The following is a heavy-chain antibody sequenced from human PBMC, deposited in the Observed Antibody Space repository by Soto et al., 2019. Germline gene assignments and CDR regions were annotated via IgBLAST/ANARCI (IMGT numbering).Heavy chain of an antibody. CDR3: ARIPDPYYYDSSGPDDAFDI. J-gene: IGHJ3*02. D-gene: IGHD3-22*01. CDR1: GFSLSTSGMR. CDR2: IDWDDDK. Sequence: SGPTLVNPTQTLTLTCTFSGFSLSTSGMRVSWIRQPPGKALEWLARIDWDDDKFYSTSLKTRLTISKDTSKNQVVLTMTNMDPVDTATYYCARIPDPYYYDSSGPDDAFDIWGQGTMVTVSS. V-gene: IGHV2-70*04.